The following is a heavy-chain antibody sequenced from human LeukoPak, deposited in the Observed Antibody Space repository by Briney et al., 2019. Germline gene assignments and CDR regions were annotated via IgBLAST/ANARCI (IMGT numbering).Heavy chain of an antibody. D-gene: IGHD2-15*01. J-gene: IGHJ3*02. CDR1: GYTFTSYY. V-gene: IGHV1-46*01. Sequence: ASVKVSCKASGYTFTSYYMHWVRQAPGQGLEWMGIINPSGGSTSYAQKFQGRVTMTRDTSTSTVYMELSSLRSEDTAVYYCARAVGTTCSGGSCQDAFDIWGQGTMVTVSS. CDR3: ARAVGTTCSGGSCQDAFDI. CDR2: INPSGGST.